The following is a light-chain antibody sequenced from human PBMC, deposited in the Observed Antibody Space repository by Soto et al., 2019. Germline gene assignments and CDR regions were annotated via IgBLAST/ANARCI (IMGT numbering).Light chain of an antibody. CDR3: QQYNSYPWT. Sequence: DIQMTQSPSTLSASVGDRVTISCRASQSINIWLAWYQQKPGKAPKLLIYKASTLESGVPSRFSGSGSGTEFTLTVNSLQADDLATYHCQQYNSYPWTFGQGPKVEIK. CDR1: QSINIW. V-gene: IGKV1-5*03. CDR2: KAS. J-gene: IGKJ1*01.